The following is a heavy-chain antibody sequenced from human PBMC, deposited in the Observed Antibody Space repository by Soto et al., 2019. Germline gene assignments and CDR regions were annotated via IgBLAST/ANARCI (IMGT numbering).Heavy chain of an antibody. J-gene: IGHJ6*02. D-gene: IGHD3-9*01. Sequence: GGSLRLSCAASGFTFSSYAMSWVRQAPGKGLEWVSAISGSGGSTYYADSVKGRFTISRDNSKNTLYLQMNSLRAEDTAVYYCAKDLSDWSPIYYYYGMDVWGQGTTVTVSS. V-gene: IGHV3-23*01. CDR2: ISGSGGST. CDR3: AKDLSDWSPIYYYYGMDV. CDR1: GFTFSSYA.